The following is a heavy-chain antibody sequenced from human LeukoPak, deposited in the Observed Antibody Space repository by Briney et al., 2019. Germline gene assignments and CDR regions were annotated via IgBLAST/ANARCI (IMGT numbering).Heavy chain of an antibody. CDR3: ARYGITIVRGGKYYFDS. CDR2: IYYSGST. Sequence: SETLSLTCTVSGGSISSSSYYWGWIRQPPGKGLEWIGSIYYSGSTYYNPSLKSRVTISVDTSKNQFSLKLSSVTAADTAVYYCARYGITIVRGGKYYFDSWGQGTLVTVSS. CDR1: GGSISSSSYY. D-gene: IGHD3-10*01. J-gene: IGHJ4*02. V-gene: IGHV4-39*01.